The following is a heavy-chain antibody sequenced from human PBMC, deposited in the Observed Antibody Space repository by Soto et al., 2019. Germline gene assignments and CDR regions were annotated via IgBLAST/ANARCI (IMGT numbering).Heavy chain of an antibody. CDR3: ARDDSFAFDI. V-gene: IGHV3-74*01. J-gene: IGHJ3*02. CDR2: VSGDGSTT. CDR1: GFTFSSSW. Sequence: GESLKISCAASGFTFSSSWMHWVRQAPGKGLVWVSRVSGDGSTTHYADSVKGRFTISRDNARSSLYLQMNSLRADDTAVYYCARDDSFAFDIWGQGTMVTVSS. D-gene: IGHD2-21*01.